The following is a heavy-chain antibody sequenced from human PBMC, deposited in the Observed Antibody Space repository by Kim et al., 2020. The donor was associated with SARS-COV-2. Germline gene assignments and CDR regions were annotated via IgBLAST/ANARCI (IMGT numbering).Heavy chain of an antibody. J-gene: IGHJ4*02. CDR2: INSDGSST. CDR1: GFTFSSYW. V-gene: IGHV3-74*01. Sequence: GGSLRLSCAASGFTFSSYWMHWVRQAPGKGLVWVSRINSDGSSTSYADAVNGRFTISRDNAKNTLYLQMNSLRAEDTAVYYCATEGGIQRWVGLDYWGQGTLVAVSS. D-gene: IGHD5-18*01. CDR3: ATEGGIQRWVGLDY.